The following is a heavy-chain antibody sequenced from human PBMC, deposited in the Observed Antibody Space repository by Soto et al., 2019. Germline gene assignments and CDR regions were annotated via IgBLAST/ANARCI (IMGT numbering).Heavy chain of an antibody. CDR2: INHSGST. J-gene: IGHJ4*02. CDR3: ARDSPGVGIDY. V-gene: IGHV4-34*01. Sequence: QVQLQQWGAGLLKPSETLSLTCAVYGGSFSGYYWSWIRQPPGKGLEWIGEINHSGSTNYNPSLKSRVTISVDQSKNQISLKLSSVAAADTAGYYCARDSPGVGIDYWGQGTLVTVSS. CDR1: GGSFSGYY. D-gene: IGHD2-8*01.